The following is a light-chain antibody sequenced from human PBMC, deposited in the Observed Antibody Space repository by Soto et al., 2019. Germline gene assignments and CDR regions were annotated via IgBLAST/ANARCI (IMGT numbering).Light chain of an antibody. CDR1: QSVSSY. J-gene: IGKJ1*01. V-gene: IGKV3-11*01. CDR3: QQRSNWRST. CDR2: DAS. Sequence: EIVLTQSPATLSLSPGERATLSCRASQSVSSYLAWYQQKPGQAPRLLIYDASNRATGIPARFSGSGSGTDFTLTISSLEPEDFAVDYCQQRSNWRSTFGQGTKVESK.